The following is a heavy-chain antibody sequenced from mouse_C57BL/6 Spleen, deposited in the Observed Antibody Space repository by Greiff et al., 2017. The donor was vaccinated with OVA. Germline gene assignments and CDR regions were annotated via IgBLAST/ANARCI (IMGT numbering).Heavy chain of an antibody. Sequence: QVQLKESDAELVKPGASVKISCKVSGYTFTDHTIHWMKQRPEQGLEWIGYIYPRDGSTKYNEKFKGKATLTADKSSSTAYMQLNSLTSEDSAVYFCARDSYYYGSSHPYFDYWGQGTTLTVSS. V-gene: IGHV1-78*01. J-gene: IGHJ2*01. D-gene: IGHD1-1*01. CDR3: ARDSYYYGSSHPYFDY. CDR2: IYPRDGST. CDR1: GYTFTDHT.